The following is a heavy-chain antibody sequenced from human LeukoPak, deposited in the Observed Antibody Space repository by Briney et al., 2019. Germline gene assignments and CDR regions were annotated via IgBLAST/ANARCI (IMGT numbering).Heavy chain of an antibody. CDR1: GFTFSSYA. J-gene: IGHJ5*02. Sequence: GRSLRLSCAASGFTFSSYAMHWVRQAPGKGLEWVAVISYDGSYKYYADSVKGRFTISRDNSKNTLYLQMNSLRAEDTAVYYCARDWRLNYDFWSGYYTGPARKNWFDPWGQGTLVTVSS. CDR3: ARDWRLNYDFWSGYYTGPARKNWFDP. D-gene: IGHD3-3*01. CDR2: ISYDGSYK. V-gene: IGHV3-30-3*01.